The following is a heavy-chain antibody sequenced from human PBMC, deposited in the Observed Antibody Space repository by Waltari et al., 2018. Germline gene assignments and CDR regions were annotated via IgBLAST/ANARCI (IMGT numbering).Heavy chain of an antibody. CDR1: GFTFGSYS. V-gene: IGHV3-21*01. D-gene: IGHD3-10*01. CDR2: ISSSSSYI. J-gene: IGHJ6*02. Sequence: EVQLVESGGGLVKPGGSLRLSCAASGFTFGSYSMNWVSQAQGKGLEWVSSISSSSSYIYYADSLKGRFTNSRDNAKNSLYLQMNSLRAEDTAVYYCARPMVRGVITSLPYWYYGMDVWGQGTTVTVSS. CDR3: ARPMVRGVITSLPYWYYGMDV.